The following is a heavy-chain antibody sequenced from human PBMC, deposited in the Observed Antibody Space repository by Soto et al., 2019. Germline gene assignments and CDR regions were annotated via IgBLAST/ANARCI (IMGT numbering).Heavy chain of an antibody. CDR2: IYYSGVT. J-gene: IGHJ5*02. D-gene: IGHD6-13*01. V-gene: IGHV4-31*01. CDR3: AGAGPHSNRRHQFAP. Sequence: SETVSVTCSVSGDSSSGRGFYWSWIREHPRKGLKRIGYIYYSGVTYYDPSLNGLDTISVDTGNNQLSLKLGVFAAPDSAVYFCAGAGPHSNRRHQFAPVAHGTLVTVSS. CDR1: GDSSSGRGFY.